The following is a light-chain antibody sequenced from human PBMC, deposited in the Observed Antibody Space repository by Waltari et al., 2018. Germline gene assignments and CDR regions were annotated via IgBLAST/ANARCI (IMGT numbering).Light chain of an antibody. Sequence: DIQMTQSPSTLSASVGDTITITCRASQSISNYLAWYQQKPGKAPKLLIYKASTSGSGVPSRFSGSGSGREFTLTINSLQPDDFATYYCQQYNTYSSFGQGTKLEIK. V-gene: IGKV1-5*03. CDR1: QSISNY. CDR3: QQYNTYSS. J-gene: IGKJ2*03. CDR2: KAS.